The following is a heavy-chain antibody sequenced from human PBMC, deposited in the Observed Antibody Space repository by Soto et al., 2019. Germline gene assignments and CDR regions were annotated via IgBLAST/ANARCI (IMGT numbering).Heavy chain of an antibody. CDR2: ISYDGSNK. D-gene: IGHD3-3*01. V-gene: IGHV3-30-3*01. J-gene: IGHJ6*02. Sequence: GGSLRLSCAASGFTFSSYAMHWVRQAPGKGLEWVAVISYDGSNKYYADSVKGRFTISRDNSKNTLYLQMNSLRAEDTAVYYCARDSYVLRFLERSGPYYYYGMDVWGQGTTVTVSS. CDR1: GFTFSSYA. CDR3: ARDSYVLRFLERSGPYYYYGMDV.